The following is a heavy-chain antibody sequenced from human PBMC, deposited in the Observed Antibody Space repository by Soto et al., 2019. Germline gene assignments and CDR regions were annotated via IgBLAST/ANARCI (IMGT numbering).Heavy chain of an antibody. D-gene: IGHD1-7*01. V-gene: IGHV4-30-4*01. J-gene: IGHJ1*01. CDR3: VGTGTTDDF. Sequence: SETLSLTCTVSGASVNTGDYYWSYIRQSPGKGLEWLGYIFYSGDTYYNPSLKSRATISLNTSRNQISLTLTSVTDADTAVYFCVGTGTTDDFWGQGTLVTVSS. CDR1: GASVNTGDYY. CDR2: IFYSGDT.